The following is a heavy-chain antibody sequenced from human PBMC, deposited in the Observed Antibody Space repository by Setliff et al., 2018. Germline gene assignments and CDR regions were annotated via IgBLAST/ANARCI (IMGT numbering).Heavy chain of an antibody. J-gene: IGHJ6*02. CDR2: IYNSGST. CDR1: GGSISSYY. V-gene: IGHV4-39*07. D-gene: IGHD1-26*01. Sequence: NPSETLSLTCTVSGGSISSYYWSWIRQPPGKGLEWIGSIYNSGSTYYNPSLKSRVSISVDTSKNQFSLKLSSVTAADTAVYYCARSSYSGSYLNVWGQGTTVTVSS. CDR3: ARSSYSGSYLNV.